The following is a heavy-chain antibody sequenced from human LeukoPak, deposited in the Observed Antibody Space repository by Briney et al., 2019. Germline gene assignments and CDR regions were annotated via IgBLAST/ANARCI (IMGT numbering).Heavy chain of an antibody. Sequence: ASVKVSCKASGHTFTGYYMHWVRQAPGQGLEWMGWINPNSGGTNYAQKFQGRVTMTRDTSISTAYMELSRLRSDDTAVYYCARAWNSGYPATPLDYWGQGTLVTVSS. J-gene: IGHJ4*02. CDR3: ARAWNSGYPATPLDY. CDR2: INPNSGGT. V-gene: IGHV1-2*02. CDR1: GHTFTGYY. D-gene: IGHD5-12*01.